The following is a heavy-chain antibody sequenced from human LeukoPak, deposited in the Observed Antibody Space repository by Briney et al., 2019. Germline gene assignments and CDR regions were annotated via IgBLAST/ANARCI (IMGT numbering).Heavy chain of an antibody. D-gene: IGHD2-15*01. Sequence: ASVKVSCKASGGTFSSYAISWVRQAPGQGLEWMGRIIPILGIANYAQKFQGRVTITADKSTSTAYMELSSLRSEDTAVYYCARVGYCSGGSCPEWGQGTLVTVSS. CDR3: ARVGYCSGGSCPE. CDR1: GGTFSSYA. V-gene: IGHV1-69*04. J-gene: IGHJ4*02. CDR2: IIPILGIA.